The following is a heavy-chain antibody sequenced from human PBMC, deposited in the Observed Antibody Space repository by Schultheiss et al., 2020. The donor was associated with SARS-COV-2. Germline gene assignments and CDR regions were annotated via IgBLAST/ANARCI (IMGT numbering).Heavy chain of an antibody. CDR2: IYSGGST. Sequence: GGSLRLSCAASGFTVSSNYMSWVRQAPGKWLEWVSVIYSGGSTYYADSVKGRFTISRDNSKNTLYLQMNSLRAEDTAVYYCARAPHQWLVRWYFDLWGRGTLVTVSS. V-gene: IGHV3-66*01. CDR1: GFTVSSNY. J-gene: IGHJ2*01. CDR3: ARAPHQWLVRWYFDL. D-gene: IGHD6-19*01.